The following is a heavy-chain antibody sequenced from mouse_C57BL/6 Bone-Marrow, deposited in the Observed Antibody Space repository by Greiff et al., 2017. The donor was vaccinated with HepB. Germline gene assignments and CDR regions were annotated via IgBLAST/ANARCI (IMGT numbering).Heavy chain of an antibody. J-gene: IGHJ3*01. D-gene: IGHD4-1*01. CDR2: ISSGSSTI. CDR3: ARENWDDWFAY. CDR1: GFTFSDYG. V-gene: IGHV5-17*01. Sequence: EVQRVESGGGLVKPGGSLKLSCAASGFTFSDYGMHWVRQAPEKGLEWVAYISSGSSTIYYADTVKGRFTISRDNAKKTLFLQMTSLRSEDTAMYYCARENWDDWFAYWGQGTLVTVSA.